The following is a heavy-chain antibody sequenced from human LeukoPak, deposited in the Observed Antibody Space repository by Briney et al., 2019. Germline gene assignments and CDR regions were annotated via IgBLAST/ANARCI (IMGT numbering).Heavy chain of an antibody. CDR1: GFTFSSYA. V-gene: IGHV3-7*01. CDR3: ARDFRFLEDY. Sequence: GGSLRLSCAAPGFTFSSYAMSWVRQAPGKGLEWVGNIKGGGSEKYYLDSVKGRFTISRDNAKNSLYLQMNSLRAEDAAVYYCARDFRFLEDYWGQGTLVTVSS. CDR2: IKGGGSEK. D-gene: IGHD3-3*01. J-gene: IGHJ4*02.